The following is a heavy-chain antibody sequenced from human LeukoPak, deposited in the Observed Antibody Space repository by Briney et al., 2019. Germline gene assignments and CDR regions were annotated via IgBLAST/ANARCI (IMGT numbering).Heavy chain of an antibody. CDR2: ISGSGGST. CDR1: GFTFSSYA. J-gene: IGHJ6*02. V-gene: IGHV3-23*01. Sequence: PGGSLRLSCTASGFTFSSYAINWVRQAPGKGLEWVSVISGSGGSTYYADSVKGRFTISRDNSKDTLYLQMNNLRAEDAAVYYCAKDEVATNYYYYYGMDVWGQGTTVTVSS. CDR3: AKDEVATNYYYYYGMDV. D-gene: IGHD5-24*01.